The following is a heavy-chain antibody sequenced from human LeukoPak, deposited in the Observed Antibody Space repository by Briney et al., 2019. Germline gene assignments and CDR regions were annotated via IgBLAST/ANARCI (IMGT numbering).Heavy chain of an antibody. CDR3: ARGGIAARQKY. V-gene: IGHV4-34*01. CDR1: GGSFSGYY. D-gene: IGHD6-6*01. J-gene: IGHJ4*02. Sequence: SETLSLTCAVYGGSFSGYYWSWIRQPPGKGLEWIGEINHSGSANYNPSLKSRVTISVDTSKNQFSLKLSSVTAADPAVYYCARGGIAARQKYWGQGTLVTVSS. CDR2: INHSGSA.